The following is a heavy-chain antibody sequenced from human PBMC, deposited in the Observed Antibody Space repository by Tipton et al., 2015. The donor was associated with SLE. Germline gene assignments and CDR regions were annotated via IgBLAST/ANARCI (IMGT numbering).Heavy chain of an antibody. V-gene: IGHV3-21*03. CDR2: ISSSGRYI. Sequence: SLRLSCAASGFSFSDYCMNWVRQAPGKGLEWVSSISSSGRYIYYGDSLKGRFTVSRDNAKNSVFLDMNSLTAADTAVYYCAKCRRGAPLYYPGVDVWGQGTTVTVSS. CDR1: GFSFSDYC. J-gene: IGHJ6*02. CDR3: AKCRRGAPLYYPGVDV.